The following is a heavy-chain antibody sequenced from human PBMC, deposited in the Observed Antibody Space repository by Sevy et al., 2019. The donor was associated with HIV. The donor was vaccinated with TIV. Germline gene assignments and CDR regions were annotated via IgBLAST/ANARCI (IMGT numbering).Heavy chain of an antibody. V-gene: IGHV4-61*02. J-gene: IGHJ4*02. Sequence: SETLSLTCTVSGGSISSGSYYWSWIRQPAGKGLEWIGRIYTSGSTNYNPSLKSRVTISVDTSKNQFSLKLSSVTAADTAVYYCAGEGYYDSSGYYYSDYWGQGTLVTVSS. CDR1: GGSISSGSYY. CDR3: AGEGYYDSSGYYYSDY. CDR2: IYTSGST. D-gene: IGHD3-22*01.